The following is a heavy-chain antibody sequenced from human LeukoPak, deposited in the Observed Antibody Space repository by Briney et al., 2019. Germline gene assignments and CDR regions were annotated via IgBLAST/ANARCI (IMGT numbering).Heavy chain of an antibody. V-gene: IGHV3-30*04. CDR2: ISYDGSNK. J-gene: IGHJ4*02. CDR3: ARDRSYYYDSSGYFDY. Sequence: GRSLRLSCAASGFTFSSYAMHWVRQVPGKGLEWVAVISYDGSNKYYADSVKGRFTISRDNSKNTLYLQMNSLRAEDTAVYYCARDRSYYYDSSGYFDYWGQGTLVTVSS. CDR1: GFTFSSYA. D-gene: IGHD3-22*01.